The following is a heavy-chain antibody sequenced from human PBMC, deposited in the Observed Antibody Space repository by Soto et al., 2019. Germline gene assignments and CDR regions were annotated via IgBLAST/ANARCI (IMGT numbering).Heavy chain of an antibody. V-gene: IGHV3-23*01. CDR3: AKGMAILHNYYAMDV. CDR1: GFNFRNYW. D-gene: IGHD3-3*01. CDR2: ISGSAGSI. Sequence: PGGSLRLSCAAGGFNFRNYWVHWVRQVPGKGLVWLSGISGSAGSIYYADSVKGRFTVSRDNSKDTLYLEMNTLRAEDTAVYYCAKGMAILHNYYAMDVWGQGTTVTVSS. J-gene: IGHJ6*02.